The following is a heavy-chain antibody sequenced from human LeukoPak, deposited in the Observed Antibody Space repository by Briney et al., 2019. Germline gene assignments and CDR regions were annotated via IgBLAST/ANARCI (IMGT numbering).Heavy chain of an antibody. V-gene: IGHV4-59*01. CDR1: GGSISSYY. CDR2: IYYSGST. Sequence: SETLSLTCTVSGGSISSYYWSWIRPPPGKGLEWIGYIYYSGSTNYNPSLKSRVTISVDTSKNQFSLKLSSVTAADTAVYYCARGADSSGYYSIFYFDYWGQGTLVTVSS. CDR3: ARGADSSGYYSIFYFDY. J-gene: IGHJ4*02. D-gene: IGHD3-22*01.